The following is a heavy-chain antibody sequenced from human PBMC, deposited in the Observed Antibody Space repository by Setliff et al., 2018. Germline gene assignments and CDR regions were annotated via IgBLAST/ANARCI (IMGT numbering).Heavy chain of an antibody. CDR3: VRDTTSGWMLTN. J-gene: IGHJ4*02. V-gene: IGHV3-23*01. CDR2: ITGSGGGT. CDR1: GFTFSSYA. Sequence: GGSLRLSCAASGFTFSSYAMSWVRQAPGKGLEWVSLITGSGGGTYYADSVKGRFTVSRDNARDSLYLQMNSLRAEDTAVYYCVRDTTSGWMLTNWGQGTLVTVSS. D-gene: IGHD6-25*01.